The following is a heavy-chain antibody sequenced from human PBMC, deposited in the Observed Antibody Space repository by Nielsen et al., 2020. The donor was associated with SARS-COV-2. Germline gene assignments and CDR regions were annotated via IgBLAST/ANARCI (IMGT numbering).Heavy chain of an antibody. J-gene: IGHJ4*02. V-gene: IGHV3-23*01. CDR1: GFTFSSYA. CDR2: ISGSGGST. CDR3: AKEGWGAVAGDFDY. D-gene: IGHD6-19*01. Sequence: GESLKISCAASGFTFSSYAMSWVRQAPGKGLEWVSAISGSGGSTYYADSVKGRFTISRDNSKNTLYLQMNSLRAEDTAVYYCAKEGWGAVAGDFDYWGQGTLVTVSS.